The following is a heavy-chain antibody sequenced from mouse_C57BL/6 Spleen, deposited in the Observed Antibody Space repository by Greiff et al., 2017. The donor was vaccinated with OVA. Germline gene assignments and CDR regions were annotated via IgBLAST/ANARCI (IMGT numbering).Heavy chain of an antibody. CDR3: ARTNSTLCYYAMDY. Sequence: QVQLQQSGAELMKPGASVKMSCKASGYTFTTYPIEWMKQNHGKSLEWIGNFHPYNDDNKYNEKFKGKATLTVEKSSSTVYLELSRLTSDDSAVYYCARTNSTLCYYAMDYWGQGTSVTVSS. J-gene: IGHJ4*01. CDR2: FHPYNDDN. CDR1: GYTFTTYP. V-gene: IGHV1-47*01.